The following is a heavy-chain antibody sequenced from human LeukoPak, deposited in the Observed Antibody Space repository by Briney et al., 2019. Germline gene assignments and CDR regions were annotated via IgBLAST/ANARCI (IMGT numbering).Heavy chain of an antibody. D-gene: IGHD1-7*01. CDR2: IYYSGST. Sequence: SETLSLTCTVSGGSISSSSYYWGWVRQPPGKGLEWIGSIYYSGSTYYNPSLKSRVTISVDTSKNQFSLKLSSVTAADTAVYFCASLTGTTVSFQHWGQGTLVTVSS. CDR1: GGSISSSSYY. V-gene: IGHV4-39*01. CDR3: ASLTGTTVSFQH. J-gene: IGHJ1*01.